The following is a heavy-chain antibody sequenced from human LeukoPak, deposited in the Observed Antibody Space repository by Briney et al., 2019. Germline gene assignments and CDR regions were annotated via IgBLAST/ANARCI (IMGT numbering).Heavy chain of an antibody. CDR2: IKHSGST. J-gene: IGHJ4*02. Sequence: PSETLSLTCAVYGGSFSGYYWSWIRQPPGKGLEWIGEIKHSGSTNYNPSLKSRVTISVDPSKNQCSLKLSSVTAADTAVYYCARSKMATIFSWGQGTLVTVSS. V-gene: IGHV4-34*01. D-gene: IGHD5-24*01. CDR1: GGSFSGYY. CDR3: ARSKMATIFS.